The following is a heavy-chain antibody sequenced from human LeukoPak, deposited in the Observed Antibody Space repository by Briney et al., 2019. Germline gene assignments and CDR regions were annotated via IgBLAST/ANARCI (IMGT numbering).Heavy chain of an antibody. CDR2: TYYRSKWYN. D-gene: IGHD6-19*01. Sequence: SQTLSLTCAISGDSVSSHSAAWNWLRQSPSRGLEWLGRTYYRSKWYNDYAVSLKSRMIINPDTSKNQFSLQLNSVTPDDTAVYYCARDQRAIALAGVFDSWGQGILVTVSS. CDR3: ARDQRAIALAGVFDS. V-gene: IGHV6-1*01. CDR1: GDSVSSHSAA. J-gene: IGHJ4*02.